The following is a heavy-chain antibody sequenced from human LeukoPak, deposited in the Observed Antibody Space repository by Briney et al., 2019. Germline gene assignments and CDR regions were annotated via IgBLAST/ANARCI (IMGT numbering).Heavy chain of an antibody. CDR2: IFHRGGT. V-gene: IGHV4-30-4*01. CDR1: NDSISSGDYY. D-gene: IGHD2-15*01. CDR3: VREILYCSGGSCYRGPFDN. Sequence: PSETLSLTCTVSNDSISSGDYYWNWIRQPPGKGLEWIGYIFHRGGTSYNPSLKSRILFSVDTSQNQFSLKLNSVTAADTAVYYCVREILYCSGGSCYRGPFDNWGQGTLVTISA. J-gene: IGHJ4*02.